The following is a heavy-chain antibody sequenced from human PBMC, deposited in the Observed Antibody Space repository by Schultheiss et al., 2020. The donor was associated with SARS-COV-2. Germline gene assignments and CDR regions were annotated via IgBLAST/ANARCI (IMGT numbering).Heavy chain of an antibody. D-gene: IGHD3-3*01. J-gene: IGHJ6*03. CDR1: GGSISSGGYY. CDR2: INHSGST. Sequence: SETLSLTCTVSGGSISSGGYYWSWIRQPPGKGLEWIGEINHSGSTNYNPSLKSRVTISVDTSKNQFSLKLSSVTAADTAVYYCARLRFLGGHTYAKTLQSYYYYMDVWGKGTTVTVSS. CDR3: ARLRFLGGHTYAKTLQSYYYYMDV. V-gene: IGHV4-39*07.